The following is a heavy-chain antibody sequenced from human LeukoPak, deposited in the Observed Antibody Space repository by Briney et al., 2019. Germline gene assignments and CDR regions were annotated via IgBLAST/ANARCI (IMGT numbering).Heavy chain of an antibody. Sequence: SQTLSLTCTVSGGSLRSGAYYWSWIRQHPGKGLEWVGYIYYSGSTYYNPSLKSRVTISVDTSKNQFSLKLSSVTAADTAVYYCARVPITMVRGIIIGGAFDYWGQGTLVTVSS. V-gene: IGHV4-31*03. CDR3: ARVPITMVRGIIIGGAFDY. CDR1: GGSLRSGAYY. J-gene: IGHJ4*02. D-gene: IGHD3-10*01. CDR2: IYYSGST.